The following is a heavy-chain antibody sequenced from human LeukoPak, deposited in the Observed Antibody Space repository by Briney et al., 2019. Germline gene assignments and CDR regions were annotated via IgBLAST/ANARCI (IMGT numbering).Heavy chain of an antibody. CDR3: ARQSYYDSSGYYSEFDY. CDR1: GNSFTSYW. J-gene: IGHJ4*02. Sequence: GESLKISCKGSGNSFTSYWIGWVRQMPGKGLEWMGIIYPGDSDTRYSPSFQGQVTISADKSISTAYLQWSSLKASDTAMYYCARQSYYDSSGYYSEFDYWGQGTLVTVSS. CDR2: IYPGDSDT. D-gene: IGHD3-22*01. V-gene: IGHV5-51*01.